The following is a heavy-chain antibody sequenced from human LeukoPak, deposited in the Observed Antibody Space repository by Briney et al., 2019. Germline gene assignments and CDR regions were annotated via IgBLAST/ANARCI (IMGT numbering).Heavy chain of an antibody. CDR3: ARGLKYPNGQGY. CDR2: INPNSGGT. Sequence: ASVKISCKASGYTFTGYCMHWVRQAPGQGLEWMGWINPNSGGTNYAQKFQGRVTMTRDTSISTAYMELSRLRSDDTAVYYCARGLKYPNGQGYWGQGTLVTVSS. CDR1: GYTFTGYC. D-gene: IGHD2-2*02. J-gene: IGHJ4*02. V-gene: IGHV1-2*02.